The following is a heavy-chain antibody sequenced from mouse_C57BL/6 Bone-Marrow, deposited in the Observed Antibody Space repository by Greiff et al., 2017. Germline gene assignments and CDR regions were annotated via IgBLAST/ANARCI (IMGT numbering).Heavy chain of an antibody. CDR2: IYPRSGNP. CDR3: VYYGNFLAY. J-gene: IGHJ3*01. CDR1: GYTFTSYG. D-gene: IGHD2-1*01. Sequence: VKLQESGAELARPGASVKLSCKASGYTFTSYGISWVKQRTGQGLEWIGEIYPRSGNPSYNEKFKGKATLTADKSSSTAYMELRSLTSEDSAVYFCVYYGNFLAYWGQGTLVTVSA. V-gene: IGHV1-81*01.